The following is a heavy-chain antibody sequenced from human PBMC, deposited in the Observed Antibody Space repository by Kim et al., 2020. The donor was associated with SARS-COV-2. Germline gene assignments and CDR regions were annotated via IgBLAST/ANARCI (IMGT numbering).Heavy chain of an antibody. V-gene: IGHV3-73*01. J-gene: IGHJ4*02. D-gene: IGHD2-21*02. CDR1: GFTFSGSA. Sequence: GGSLRLSCAASGFTFSGSAMHWVRQASGKGMEWVGRIRSKANSYATAYAASVKGRFTISRDDSKNTAYLQMNSRKTEDTAVYCCVTSPAHYWGQGTLVTVSS. CDR3: VTSPAHY. CDR2: IRSKANSYAT.